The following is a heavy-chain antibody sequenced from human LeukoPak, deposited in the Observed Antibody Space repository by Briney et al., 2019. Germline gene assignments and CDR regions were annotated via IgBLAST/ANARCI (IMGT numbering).Heavy chain of an antibody. Sequence: PGGSLRLSCAASGFPFSSYWMAWVRQAPGKGLEWVASIKQDGGETFYVDSVKGRFTISRDNAKNSLHLQMNSLRAEDTAVYYCTREDHSNYNYWGQGTLVTVSS. V-gene: IGHV3-7*01. CDR1: GFPFSSYW. CDR3: TREDHSNYNY. J-gene: IGHJ4*02. D-gene: IGHD4-11*01. CDR2: IKQDGGET.